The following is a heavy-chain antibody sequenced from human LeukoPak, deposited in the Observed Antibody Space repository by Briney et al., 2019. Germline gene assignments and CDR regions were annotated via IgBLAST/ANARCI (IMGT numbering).Heavy chain of an antibody. D-gene: IGHD6-19*01. CDR2: LSGSGITT. Sequence: GGSLRLSCAASGFTFSHSAMSWVRQAPGKGLELVSTLSGSGITTYYADSVTGRFTISRDNSKNTLYLQMNSLRAEDTAVYYCAKGIYSSGWSYFDYWGHGTLVTVSS. CDR3: AKGIYSSGWSYFDY. CDR1: GFTFSHSA. V-gene: IGHV3-23*01. J-gene: IGHJ4*01.